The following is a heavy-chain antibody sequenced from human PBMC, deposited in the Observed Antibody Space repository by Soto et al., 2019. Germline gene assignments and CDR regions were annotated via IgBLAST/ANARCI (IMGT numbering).Heavy chain of an antibody. CDR3: ASRYYYDSSGPFDY. Sequence: GASEKVPCKASGYTFTGYYMHWVRQAAGQGLEWMGWIKPNSGGTNYAQKFQGRVTMTRDTSISTAYMELSRLRSDDTAVYYCASRYYYDSSGPFDYWGQETLVTVSS. CDR1: GYTFTGYY. V-gene: IGHV1-2*02. D-gene: IGHD3-22*01. J-gene: IGHJ4*02. CDR2: IKPNSGGT.